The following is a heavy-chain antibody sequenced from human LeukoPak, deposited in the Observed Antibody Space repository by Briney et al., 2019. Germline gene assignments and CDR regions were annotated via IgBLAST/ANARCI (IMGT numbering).Heavy chain of an antibody. CDR3: ARPLSGDTVTTPIDY. Sequence: PGGSLRLSCVASGFTFSSYAMNWVRQAPGKGLEWVSTINDRGDRTYYADSVKGRFTISRDNSKNTLYLQMNSLRAEDTAVYYCARPLSGDTVTTPIDYWGQGTLVTVSS. V-gene: IGHV3-23*01. D-gene: IGHD4-11*01. CDR2: INDRGDRT. CDR1: GFTFSSYA. J-gene: IGHJ4*02.